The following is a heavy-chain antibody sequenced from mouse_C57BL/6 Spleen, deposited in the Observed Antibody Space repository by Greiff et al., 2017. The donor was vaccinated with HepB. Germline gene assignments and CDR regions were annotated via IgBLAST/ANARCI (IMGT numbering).Heavy chain of an antibody. CDR2: IWSGGST. J-gene: IGHJ4*01. D-gene: IGHD1-1*01. CDR3: ARDYGSSYAYYYAMDY. Sequence: VQLQQSGPGLVQPSQSLSITCTVSGFSLTSYGVHWVRQSPGKGLEWLGVIWSGGSTDYNAAFISRLSISKDNSKSQVFFKMNSLQADDTAIYYCARDYGSSYAYYYAMDYWGQGTSVTVSS. V-gene: IGHV2-2*01. CDR1: GFSLTSYG.